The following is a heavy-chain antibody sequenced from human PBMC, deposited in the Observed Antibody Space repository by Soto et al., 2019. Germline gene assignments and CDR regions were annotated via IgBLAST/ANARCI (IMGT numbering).Heavy chain of an antibody. Sequence: SETLSLTCTVSGGSISTGGYYWSWIRQHPGKGLKWIGYIYYSGSTYYNPSLKSRVTISVDTSKNQFSLKLSSVTAADTAVYYCARDDYGDSDNFQHSGQGTLVPVSS. J-gene: IGHJ1*01. CDR3: ARDDYGDSDNFQH. CDR1: GGSISTGGYY. CDR2: IYYSGST. V-gene: IGHV4-31*03. D-gene: IGHD4-17*01.